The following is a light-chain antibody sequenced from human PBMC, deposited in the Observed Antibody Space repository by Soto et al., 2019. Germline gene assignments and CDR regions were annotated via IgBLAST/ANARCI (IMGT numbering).Light chain of an antibody. CDR2: EVI. CDR1: SSDVGGYNY. Sequence: QSALTQPPSASGSPGQSFTISCTGTSSDVGGYNYVSWYQQHPGKAPKLMISEVIKRPSGVPDRFSGSKSGNTASLTVSGLQAEDEADYYCSSYAGSYIWVFGTRTKVTVL. CDR3: SSYAGSYIWV. J-gene: IGLJ1*01. V-gene: IGLV2-8*01.